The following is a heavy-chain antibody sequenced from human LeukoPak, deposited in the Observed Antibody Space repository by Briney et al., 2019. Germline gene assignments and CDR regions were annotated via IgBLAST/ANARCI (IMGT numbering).Heavy chain of an antibody. CDR1: GGSISSSNW. Sequence: SETLSLTCAVSGGSISSSNWWSWVRPPPGKGLEWIGEIYHSGSTNYNPSLKSRVTISVDTSKNQFSLKLSSVTAADTAVYYCAREVITGKDFDYWGQGTLVTVSS. V-gene: IGHV4-4*02. CDR2: IYHSGST. J-gene: IGHJ4*02. CDR3: AREVITGKDFDY. D-gene: IGHD1-14*01.